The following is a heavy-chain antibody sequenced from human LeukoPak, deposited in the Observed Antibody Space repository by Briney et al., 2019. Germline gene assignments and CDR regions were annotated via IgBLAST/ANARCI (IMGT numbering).Heavy chain of an antibody. J-gene: IGHJ5*02. CDR1: GFTFSSYA. D-gene: IGHD4-17*01. CDR2: ISGSGGST. V-gene: IGHV3-23*01. Sequence: GGPLRLSCAASGFTFSSYAMSWVRQAPGKGLEWVSAISGSGGSTYYADSVEGRFTISRDNSKNTLYLQMNSLRAEDTAVYYCAKWASDYGDYSWFDPWGQGTLVTVSS. CDR3: AKWASDYGDYSWFDP.